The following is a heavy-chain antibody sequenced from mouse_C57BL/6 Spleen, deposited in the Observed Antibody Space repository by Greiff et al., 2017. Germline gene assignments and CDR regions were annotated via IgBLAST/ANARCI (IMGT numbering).Heavy chain of an antibody. CDR1: GYTFTDYY. CDR3: LYDYDDFDY. V-gene: IGHV1-19*01. CDR2: INPYNGGT. Sequence: EVQLQESGPVLVKPGASVKMSCKASGYTFTDYYMNWVKQSHGKSLEWIGVINPYNGGTSYNQKFKGKATLTVDKSSSTAYMELNSLTSEDSAVYYCLYDYDDFDYWGQGTTLTVSS. D-gene: IGHD2-4*01. J-gene: IGHJ2*01.